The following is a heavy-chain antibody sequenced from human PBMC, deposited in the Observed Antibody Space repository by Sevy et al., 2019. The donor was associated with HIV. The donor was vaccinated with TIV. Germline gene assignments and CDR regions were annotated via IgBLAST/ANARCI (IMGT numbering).Heavy chain of an antibody. CDR1: GFTFSSYA. CDR3: AKDPLSYDILTGYYGVYYYYGMDV. CDR2: ISGSGGST. D-gene: IGHD3-9*01. J-gene: IGHJ6*02. Sequence: GGSLRLSCAASGFTFSSYAMSWVRQAPGKGLEWVSAISGSGGSTYYADSVKGRFTISRDSSKNTLYLQMNSLRAEDTAVYYCAKDPLSYDILTGYYGVYYYYGMDVWGQGTTVTVSS. V-gene: IGHV3-23*01.